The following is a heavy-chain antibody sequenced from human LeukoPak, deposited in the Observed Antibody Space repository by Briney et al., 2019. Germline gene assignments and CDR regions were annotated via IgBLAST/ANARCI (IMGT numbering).Heavy chain of an antibody. D-gene: IGHD3/OR15-3a*01. CDR2: ISGSGGST. Sequence: GGSLRLSCAVSGITLSNYGMSWVRQAPGKGLEWVAGISGSGGSTIYADSVKGRFTISRDNPKNTLYLQMNSLRAEDTAFYFCAKRGVVIRVFLVGFHKEAFYFESWAREPWSPSPQ. CDR3: AKRGVVIRVFLVGFHKEAFYFES. CDR1: GITLSNYG. J-gene: IGHJ4*02. V-gene: IGHV3-23*01.